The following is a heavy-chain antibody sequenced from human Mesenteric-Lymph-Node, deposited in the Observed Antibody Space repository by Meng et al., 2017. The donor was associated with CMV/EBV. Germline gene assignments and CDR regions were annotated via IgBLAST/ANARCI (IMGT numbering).Heavy chain of an antibody. V-gene: IGHV3-23*01. Sequence: GESLKISCEVSGFTFSSYAMSWVRQAPGKGLEWVSAISGSGGSTYYADSVKGRFTISRDNSKNTLYLQMNSLRAEDTAVYYCAKGHYGGKKGYYFDYWGQGTLVTVSS. CDR1: GFTFSSYA. J-gene: IGHJ4*02. CDR3: AKGHYGGKKGYYFDY. CDR2: ISGSGGST. D-gene: IGHD4-23*01.